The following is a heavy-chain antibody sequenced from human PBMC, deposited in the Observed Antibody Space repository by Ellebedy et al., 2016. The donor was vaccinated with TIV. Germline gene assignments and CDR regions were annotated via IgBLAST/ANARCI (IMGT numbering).Heavy chain of an antibody. D-gene: IGHD3-3*01. CDR3: ATREWQDPMDV. Sequence: ASVKVSXKASGHLFTTYGIHWVRQAPGQRPEWMGWINTGNGNTKYSQKFQDRVTITTDTSATTASMELSSLMSEDTAVYYCATREWQDPMDVWGQGTTVTVSS. CDR1: GHLFTTYG. V-gene: IGHV1-3*04. CDR2: INTGNGNT. J-gene: IGHJ6*02.